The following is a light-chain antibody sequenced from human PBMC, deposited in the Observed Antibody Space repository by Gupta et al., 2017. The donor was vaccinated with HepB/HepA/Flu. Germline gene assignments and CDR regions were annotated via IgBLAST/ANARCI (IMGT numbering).Light chain of an antibody. Sequence: SSELTQDPAVSVALGQTVRIPCQGDSLRSYYASWYQQKPGQAPVLVIYGKNNRHTGIPDRFSGSSSGTTASLTITGAQADEEADYYCNSRDISSNNVVFGGGTKLTVL. J-gene: IGLJ2*01. CDR3: NSRDISSNNVV. CDR1: SLRSYY. CDR2: GKN. V-gene: IGLV3-19*01.